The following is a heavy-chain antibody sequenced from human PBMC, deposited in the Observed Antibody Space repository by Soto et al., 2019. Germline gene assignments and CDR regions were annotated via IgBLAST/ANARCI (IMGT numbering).Heavy chain of an antibody. CDR2: IIPIFGTA. V-gene: IGHV1-69*06. D-gene: IGHD4-17*01. J-gene: IGHJ6*02. CDR3: ASRTNYGGSYHYYGMDV. Sequence: QVQLVQSGAEVKKPGSSVKVSCKASGGTFSSYAISWVRQAPGQGLEWMGGIIPIFGTANYAQKFQGRVTITADKSTSTAYMELSSLRSEDTAVYYCASRTNYGGSYHYYGMDVWGQGTTVTVSS. CDR1: GGTFSSYA.